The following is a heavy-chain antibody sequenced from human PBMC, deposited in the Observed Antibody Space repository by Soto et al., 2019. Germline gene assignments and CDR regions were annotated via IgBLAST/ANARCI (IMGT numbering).Heavy chain of an antibody. CDR2: INAGNGNT. J-gene: IGHJ6*02. CDR1: GYTFTSYA. V-gene: IGHV1-3*05. Sequence: QVQLVQSGAEEKKPGASVKVSCKASGYTFTSYAMHWVRQAPGQRLEWMGWINAGNGNTKYSQKFQGRVTITRDTXXSXXXXXXXXXXXXXXXXXXXXXXXCSGGXXXXQPYGMDVWGQGTTVTVSS. CDR3: XXXXCSGGXXXXQPYGMDV. D-gene: IGHD2-15*01.